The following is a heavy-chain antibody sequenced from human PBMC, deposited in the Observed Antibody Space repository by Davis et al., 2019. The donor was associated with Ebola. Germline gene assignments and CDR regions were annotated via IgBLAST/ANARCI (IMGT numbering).Heavy chain of an antibody. CDR3: ARTPQYTSYGSYFDY. D-gene: IGHD1-26*01. CDR1: GGSISSSSYS. J-gene: IGHJ4*02. V-gene: IGHV4-61*05. Sequence: SETLSLTCTVSGGSISSSSYSWGWIRQPPGKGLEWIGNIYYGGTTNYNPSLKSRVTISGDTSKNQFSLNVNSVTAADTAMYYCARTPQYTSYGSYFDYWGQGALVTVSS. CDR2: IYYGGTT.